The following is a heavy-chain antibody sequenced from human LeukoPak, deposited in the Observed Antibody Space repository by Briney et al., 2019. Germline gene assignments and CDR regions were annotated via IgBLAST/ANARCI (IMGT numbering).Heavy chain of an antibody. V-gene: IGHV3-23*01. Sequence: GSLRTSFAASGFSFSSYAMSWVRQAPGKGLEWVSATSASGGRTYYTDSVKGRFTISRDNSKNTLYLQMNSLRAEDTAVYYCAKDRIPTSGWESDYWGHRKLFTVSS. CDR3: AKDRIPTSGWESDY. D-gene: IGHD3-22*01. CDR1: GFSFSSYA. J-gene: IGHJ4*01. CDR2: TSASGGRT.